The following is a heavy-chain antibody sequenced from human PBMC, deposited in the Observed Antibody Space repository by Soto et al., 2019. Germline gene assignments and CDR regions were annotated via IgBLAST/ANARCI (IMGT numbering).Heavy chain of an antibody. V-gene: IGHV4-34*01. J-gene: IGHJ4*02. Sequence: PSETLSLTCAVYGGSFSGYYWSWIRQPPGKGLEWIGEINHSGSTNYNPSLKSRVTISVDTSKNQFSLKLSSVTAADTAVYYCARAVYGDSDYWGQGTLVTVSS. CDR3: ARAVYGDSDY. CDR2: INHSGST. D-gene: IGHD4-17*01. CDR1: GGSFSGYY.